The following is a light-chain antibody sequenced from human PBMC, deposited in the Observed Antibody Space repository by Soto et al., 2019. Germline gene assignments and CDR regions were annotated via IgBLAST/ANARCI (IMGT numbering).Light chain of an antibody. Sequence: QSALTQPASVSGSPGQSITISCTGTSSDVGGYTYVSWYQQHPGKAPKLMIYQVSNRPSGVSNRFSGSKSGNTASLTISGLQPEDEADYYCSSYTRSSTRVFGGGTKLTVL. CDR3: SSYTRSSTRV. V-gene: IGLV2-14*01. CDR1: SSDVGGYTY. J-gene: IGLJ3*02. CDR2: QVS.